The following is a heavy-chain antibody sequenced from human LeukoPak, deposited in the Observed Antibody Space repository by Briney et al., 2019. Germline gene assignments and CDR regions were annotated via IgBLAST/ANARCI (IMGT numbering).Heavy chain of an antibody. CDR2: IYTSGPS. CDR1: GGSISSYY. V-gene: IGHV4-4*07. Sequence: SETLSLTCTVSGGSISSYYWSWIRQPAGKGLEWIGRIYTSGPSNYNPSLASRLTMSVDMSNNQFSLKLSSVTAADTAVYYCARVPNYGGNSEYFQHWGQGTLVTVSS. J-gene: IGHJ1*01. CDR3: ARVPNYGGNSEYFQH. D-gene: IGHD4-23*01.